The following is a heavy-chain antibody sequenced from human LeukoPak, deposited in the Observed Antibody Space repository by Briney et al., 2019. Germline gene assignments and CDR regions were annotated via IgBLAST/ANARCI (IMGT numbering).Heavy chain of an antibody. D-gene: IGHD5-24*01. CDR1: GFTFSSYG. CDR3: AKDDRDGYTPLPNDY. V-gene: IGHV3-30*18. Sequence: GGSLRLSCAASGFTFSSYGMHWVRQAPGKGLEWVAVISYDGSNKYYADSVKGRFTISRDNSKNTLYLQMNSLRAEDPAVYYCAKDDRDGYTPLPNDYRGQGTLVTVSS. J-gene: IGHJ4*02. CDR2: ISYDGSNK.